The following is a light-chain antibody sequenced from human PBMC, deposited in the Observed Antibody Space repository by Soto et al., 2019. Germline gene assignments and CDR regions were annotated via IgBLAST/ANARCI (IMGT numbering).Light chain of an antibody. CDR3: QQRKSYPIT. J-gene: IGKJ5*01. CDR1: QDINTY. CDR2: AAS. V-gene: IGKV1-9*01. Sequence: DIQLTQSPSFLSASVGDRVTITCRASQDINTYLAWYQQKPGKAPKLLIFAASTLQNGVPSRFSRSGSGTEFTVTITSLQPEDFAPYYCQQRKSYPITFGQGTLLEIK.